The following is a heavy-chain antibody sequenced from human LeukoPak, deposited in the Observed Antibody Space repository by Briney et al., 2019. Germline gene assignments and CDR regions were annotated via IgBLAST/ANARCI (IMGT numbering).Heavy chain of an antibody. Sequence: ASVKVSCKTFGYTFSDYYLNWVRQAPGQGLEWMGWIHPSSGGTNYAQNFQGRVTLPRDTSISTAYMDLYRLISDDTAVYYCARGAPNSSGFMLVDNWGQGTLVTVSS. V-gene: IGHV1-2*02. CDR3: ARGAPNSSGFMLVDN. CDR2: IHPSSGGT. D-gene: IGHD6-19*01. J-gene: IGHJ4*02. CDR1: GYTFSDYY.